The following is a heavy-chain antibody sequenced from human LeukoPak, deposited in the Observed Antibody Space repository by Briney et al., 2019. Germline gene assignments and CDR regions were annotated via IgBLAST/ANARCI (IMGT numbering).Heavy chain of an antibody. CDR3: ARDNQWLNAFDI. V-gene: IGHV4-30-4*01. Sequence: PSQTLSLTCTVSGGSISSGDYYWSWIRQPPGKGLEWIGYIYYSGSTYYNPSLKSRVTISVDTSKNQFSLKLSSVTAADTAVYYCARDNQWLNAFDIWGQGTMVTVSS. CDR1: GGSISSGDYY. J-gene: IGHJ3*02. D-gene: IGHD3-22*01. CDR2: IYYSGST.